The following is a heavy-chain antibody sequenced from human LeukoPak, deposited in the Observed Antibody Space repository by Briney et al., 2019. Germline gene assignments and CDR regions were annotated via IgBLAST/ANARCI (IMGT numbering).Heavy chain of an antibody. CDR1: GFTFTDYY. CDR2: IGPHSSAT. V-gene: IGHV1-2*02. Sequence: ASMKVSCKTSGFTFTDYYIHWVRQAPGQGLEWMGYIGPHSSATSSPQEFQGSVTMTRDTSMSTAYMELTRLTSDDTAVYYCAREGNGLLSKDFDYWGQGTLVTVSS. CDR3: AREGNGLLSKDFDY. D-gene: IGHD2/OR15-2a*01. J-gene: IGHJ4*02.